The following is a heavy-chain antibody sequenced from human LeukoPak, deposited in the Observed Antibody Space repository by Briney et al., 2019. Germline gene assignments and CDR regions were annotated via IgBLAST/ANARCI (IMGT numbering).Heavy chain of an antibody. D-gene: IGHD2-2*01. Sequence: GRSLRLSCAASGFTFSSYAMSWVRQAPGKGLEWVSAISGSGGSTYYADSVKGRFTISRDNSKHTLYLQMNSLRAEDTAVYYCATGYCSSTSCPNWFDPWGQGTLVTVSS. CDR1: GFTFSSYA. J-gene: IGHJ5*02. CDR2: ISGSGGST. CDR3: ATGYCSSTSCPNWFDP. V-gene: IGHV3-23*01.